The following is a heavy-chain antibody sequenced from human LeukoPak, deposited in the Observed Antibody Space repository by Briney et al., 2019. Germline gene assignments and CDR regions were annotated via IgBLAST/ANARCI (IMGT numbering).Heavy chain of an antibody. CDR1: GSTFSDYY. V-gene: IGHV3-11*01. J-gene: IGHJ4*02. CDR3: ARERAIASLRPYYFDY. Sequence: GGSLRLSCAASGSTFSDYYMSWIRQAPGKGLEWISFISSSGNTIYYADSVKGRFTISRDNARNSLYLQINSLRAEDTAVYYCARERAIASLRPYYFDYWGQGTLVTVSS. D-gene: IGHD6-6*01. CDR2: ISSSGNTI.